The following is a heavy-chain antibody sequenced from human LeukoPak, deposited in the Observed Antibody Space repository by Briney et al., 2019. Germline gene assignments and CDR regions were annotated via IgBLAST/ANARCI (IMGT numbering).Heavy chain of an antibody. CDR3: AKDGGLWVSAHWGDS. D-gene: IGHD7-27*01. V-gene: IGHV3-23*01. CDR1: GFDFSTYT. Sequence: SGGSLRLSCAASGFDFSTYTMNWVRQAPGKGLEWVSTITTSDGNTYYADSVKGRFTVSRGNSKNTLFLQMNSLRAEDTAVYYCAKDGGLWVSAHWGDSWGRGTLVTVSP. CDR2: ITTSDGNT. J-gene: IGHJ4*02.